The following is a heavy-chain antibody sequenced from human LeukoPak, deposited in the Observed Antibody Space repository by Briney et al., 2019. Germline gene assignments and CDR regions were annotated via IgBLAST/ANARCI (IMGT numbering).Heavy chain of an antibody. CDR3: ARVAADYDYVWGSYRLKIYFDY. V-gene: IGHV4-34*01. CDR1: GGSFSGYY. Sequence: SETLSLTCAVYGGSFSGYYRSWIRQPPGKGLEWIGEINHSGSTNYNPSLKSRVTISVDTSKNQFSLKLSSVTAADTAVYYCARVAADYDYVWGSYRLKIYFDYWGQGTLVTVSS. CDR2: INHSGST. J-gene: IGHJ4*02. D-gene: IGHD3-16*02.